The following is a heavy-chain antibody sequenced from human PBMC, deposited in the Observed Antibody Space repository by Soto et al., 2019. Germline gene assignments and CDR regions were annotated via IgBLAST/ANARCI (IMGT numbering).Heavy chain of an antibody. Sequence: XGSLRLSXXXSGFXFRNXXXXXXXXXPXKXXEWAASIKPDGSDQPYVDFVMGRFIISRDNARDSLYLQMNSLRDEDTAXYXCAKLXGXTXXYDYWGQGTLVXVSS. CDR1: GFXFRNXX. D-gene: IGHD2-21*01. J-gene: IGHJ4*02. CDR2: IKPDGSDQ. CDR3: AKLXGXTXXYDY. V-gene: IGHV3-7*01.